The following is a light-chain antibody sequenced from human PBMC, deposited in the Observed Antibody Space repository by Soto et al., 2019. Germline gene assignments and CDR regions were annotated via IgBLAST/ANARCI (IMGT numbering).Light chain of an antibody. J-gene: IGKJ3*01. CDR1: QSISSY. Sequence: DIQMTQSPSSLSASVGDRVTITCRASQSISSYLNWYQQKPGKAPKLLIYAASSLQSGVPSRFSGSGSTTDITLTISSLQPEDFATYYCQQGYSTLTFGPRTKVDIK. V-gene: IGKV1-39*01. CDR2: AAS. CDR3: QQGYSTLT.